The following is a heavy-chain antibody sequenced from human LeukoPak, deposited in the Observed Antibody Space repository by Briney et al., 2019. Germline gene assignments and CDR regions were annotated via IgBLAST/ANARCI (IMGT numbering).Heavy chain of an antibody. CDR2: IIPIFGTA. Sequence: SSVKVSCKASGGTFSSYAISWVRQAPGQGREWMGGIIPIFGTANYAQKFQGRVTITADESTSTAYMELSSPRSEDTDVYYCVYGSASYYPKALDYWGQGTLVTVSS. D-gene: IGHD3-10*01. CDR3: VYGSASYYPKALDY. J-gene: IGHJ4*02. V-gene: IGHV1-69*13. CDR1: GGTFSSYA.